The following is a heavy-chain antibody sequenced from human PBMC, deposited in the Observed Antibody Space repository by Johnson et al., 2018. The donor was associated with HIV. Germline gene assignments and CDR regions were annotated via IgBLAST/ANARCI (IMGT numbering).Heavy chain of an antibody. J-gene: IGHJ3*02. CDR1: GFTLSNAW. V-gene: IGHV3-7*01. CDR2: IKEDGSNI. Sequence: VQLVESGGGLVKPGGSLRLSCAASGFTLSNAWMSWVRQAPGKGLEWVANIKEDGSNIYYADSVKGRFTISRDNSKNPLYLQMNSLRAEDTAVYYCAGDQEQLVPWDAFDIWGQGTMVTVSS. D-gene: IGHD6-6*01. CDR3: AGDQEQLVPWDAFDI.